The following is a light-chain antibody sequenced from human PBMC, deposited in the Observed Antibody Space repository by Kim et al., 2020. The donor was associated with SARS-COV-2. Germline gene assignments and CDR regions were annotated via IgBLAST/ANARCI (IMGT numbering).Light chain of an antibody. V-gene: IGLV2-23*01. Sequence: QSNTISCTGTSSDVGSYDLVSWYQQRPGKAPKLMIYEATMRPSGISNRFSGSKSGNTASLTISGLQAEDEADYYCCSYAGSTTNYVFGTGTKVTVL. CDR1: SSDVGSYDL. CDR2: EAT. J-gene: IGLJ1*01. CDR3: CSYAGSTTNYV.